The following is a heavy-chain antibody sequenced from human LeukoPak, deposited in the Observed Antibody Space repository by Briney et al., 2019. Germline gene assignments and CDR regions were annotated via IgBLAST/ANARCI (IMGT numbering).Heavy chain of an antibody. Sequence: SEPLTLTCTVSGGSISSYYWSWIRQPPGKGLEWIGYIYYSGSTNYNPSLKSRVTISVDTSKNQFSLKLSSVTAADTAVYYCARHASGWYSRYYYYYGMDVWGQGTTVTVSS. V-gene: IGHV4-59*08. CDR2: IYYSGST. CDR1: GGSISSYY. J-gene: IGHJ6*02. D-gene: IGHD6-19*01. CDR3: ARHASGWYSRYYYYYGMDV.